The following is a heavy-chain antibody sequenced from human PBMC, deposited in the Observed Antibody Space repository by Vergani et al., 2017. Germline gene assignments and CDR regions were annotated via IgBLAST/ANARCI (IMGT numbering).Heavy chain of an antibody. CDR1: GFTVSSNY. V-gene: IGHV3-66*02. Sequence: EVQLVESGGGLVQPGGSLRLSCAASGFTVSSNYMSWVRQAPGKGLEWVSVIYSGGSTYYADSVKGRFTISRDNSKNTLYLQMNSLRAEDTAVYYCARGPPIVVVPATVGAYFDYWGQGTLVTVSS. J-gene: IGHJ4*02. CDR2: IYSGGST. D-gene: IGHD2-2*01. CDR3: ARGPPIVVVPATVGAYFDY.